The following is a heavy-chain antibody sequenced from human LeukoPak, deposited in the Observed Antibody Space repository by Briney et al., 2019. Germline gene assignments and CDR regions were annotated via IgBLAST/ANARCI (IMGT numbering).Heavy chain of an antibody. D-gene: IGHD3-10*01. CDR2: FDPENGET. CDR1: GYSLNELS. Sequence: ASVKVSCKVFGYSLNELSMHWVRQAPGKGLEWMGGFDPENGETVYAQKFQGRVTMTEVTSTDTAYMELSSLRSEDTAVYYCATRDLVPSMVRGVIINAFDIWGQGTMVTVSS. J-gene: IGHJ3*02. CDR3: ATRDLVPSMVRGVIINAFDI. V-gene: IGHV1-24*01.